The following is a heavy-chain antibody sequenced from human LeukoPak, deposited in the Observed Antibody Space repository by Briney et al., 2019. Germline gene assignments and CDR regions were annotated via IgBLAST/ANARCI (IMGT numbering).Heavy chain of an antibody. V-gene: IGHV4-39*01. J-gene: IGHJ5*02. Sequence: PSDTLSLTCTVSAGSSSSSRYYWGWIRQPPGKGLEWIGSIYYSGSTYYNPSLKIRVTISVDTSKNQFSLKLRSVAAADTAVYYCARHPYQLLWLSWFDPWGQGTLVTVSS. CDR1: AGSSSSSRYY. CDR2: IYYSGST. CDR3: ARHPYQLLWLSWFDP. D-gene: IGHD2-2*01.